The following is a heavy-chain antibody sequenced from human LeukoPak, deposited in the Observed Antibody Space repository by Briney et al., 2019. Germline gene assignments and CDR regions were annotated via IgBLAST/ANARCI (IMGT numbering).Heavy chain of an antibody. CDR1: GFTFSSYA. D-gene: IGHD3-22*01. V-gene: IGHV3-23*01. Sequence: GSLRLSCAASGFTFSSYAMSWVRQAPGKGLEWVSAISGSGGSTYYADSVKGRFTISRDNSKYTLYLQMNSLRAEDTAVYYCAKAFGDSSSWYGYYDSSGYFDYWGQGTLVTVSS. J-gene: IGHJ4*02. CDR3: AKAFGDSSSWYGYYDSSGYFDY. CDR2: ISGSGGST.